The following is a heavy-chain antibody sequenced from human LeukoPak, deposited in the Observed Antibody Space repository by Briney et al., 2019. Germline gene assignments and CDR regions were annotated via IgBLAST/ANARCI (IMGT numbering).Heavy chain of an antibody. CDR2: ISFDGGNK. CDR1: GFSFSTYG. Sequence: PPGGLLRLSCAASGFSFSTYGMHWVRQAPGKGLEWVAVISFDGGNKYYVDSVKGRFTISRDNSKNTLYLQMSSLRAEDTAVYYCAKPYVAGQKLIDCWGQGTLVTVSS. V-gene: IGHV3-30*18. J-gene: IGHJ4*02. CDR3: AKPYVAGQKLIDC. D-gene: IGHD6-19*01.